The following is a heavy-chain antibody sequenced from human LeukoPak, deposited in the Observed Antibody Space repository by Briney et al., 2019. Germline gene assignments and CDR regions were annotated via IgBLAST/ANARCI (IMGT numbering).Heavy chain of an antibody. CDR2: INPNSGGT. Sequence: ASVKVSCKASGYTFTGYYMHWVRQAPGQELEWMGWINPNSGGTNYAQKFQGRVTMTRDTSISTAYMELSRLRSDDTAVYYCAGGYIVVVPAANWFDPWGQGTLVTVSS. CDR3: AGGYIVVVPAANWFDP. J-gene: IGHJ5*02. D-gene: IGHD2-2*01. V-gene: IGHV1-2*02. CDR1: GYTFTGYY.